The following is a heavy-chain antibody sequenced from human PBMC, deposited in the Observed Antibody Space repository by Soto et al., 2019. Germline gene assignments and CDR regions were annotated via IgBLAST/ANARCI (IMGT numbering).Heavy chain of an antibody. CDR1: GYTFTGYY. D-gene: IGHD2-2*01. CDR3: ARGGYCSSTSCPNVYYYGMDV. V-gene: IGHV1-2*02. J-gene: IGHJ6*02. CDR2: INPNSGGT. Sequence: ASVKVSCKASGYTFTGYYMHWVRQAPGQGLEWMGWINPNSGGTNYAQKFQGRVTMTRDTSISTAYMELSRLRSDDTAVYYCARGGYCSSTSCPNVYYYGMDVWGQGTTVTVSS.